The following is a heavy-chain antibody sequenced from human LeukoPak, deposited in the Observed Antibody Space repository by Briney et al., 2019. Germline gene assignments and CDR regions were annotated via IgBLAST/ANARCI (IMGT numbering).Heavy chain of an antibody. CDR2: ISAYNGGT. CDR1: GYTFTSYA. CDR3: ARDQLRYYGSNNYYSDMDF. D-gene: IGHD3-10*01. V-gene: IGHV1-18*01. J-gene: IGHJ6*02. Sequence: ASVKVSCKASGYTFTSYAIAWVRQAPGQGLEWMGWISAYNGGTNYVQKFRGRVTMTTDTSTNTGYMELRSLRSDDTAVYFCARDQLRYYGSNNYYSDMDFWGQGTTVTVSS.